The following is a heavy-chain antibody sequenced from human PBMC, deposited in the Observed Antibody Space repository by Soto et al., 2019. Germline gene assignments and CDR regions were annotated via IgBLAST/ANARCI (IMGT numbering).Heavy chain of an antibody. CDR2: IYYSGDT. V-gene: IGHV4-39*01. CDR3: ARNQPQRYCSGGTCRPAYGMDV. D-gene: IGHD2-15*01. Sequence: KPSETLSLTCTVSGGSISSDSFYWAWIRQPPGKGLDWIGIIYYSGDTYYNPSLAGRLTMSVDTSNQFSLTLRSVTAADTALYYCARNQPQRYCSGGTCRPAYGMDVWGQGTTVTVSS. CDR1: GGSISSDSFY. J-gene: IGHJ6*02.